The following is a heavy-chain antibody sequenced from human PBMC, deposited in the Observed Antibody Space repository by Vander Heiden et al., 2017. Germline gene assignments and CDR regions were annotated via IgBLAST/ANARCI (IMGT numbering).Heavy chain of an antibody. CDR3: AKDFFRARNGDYGPFDP. CDR1: GFIFDEYA. Sequence: EVQLVESGGGLVQPGGSLRLSCVASGFIFDEYAMHWVRQAPGKGLEWVSNISWRSRSKGYADSVKGRFTISRDNTKNSVYLQMNSLRPEDTAMYFCAKDFFRARNGDYGPFDPWGQGTLVTVSS. D-gene: IGHD4-17*01. J-gene: IGHJ5*02. V-gene: IGHV3-9*01. CDR2: ISWRSRSK.